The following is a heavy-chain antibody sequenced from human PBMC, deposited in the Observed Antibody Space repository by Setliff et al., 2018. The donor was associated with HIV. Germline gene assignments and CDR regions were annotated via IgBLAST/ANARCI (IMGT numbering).Heavy chain of an antibody. V-gene: IGHV4-39*07. CDR2: VYYSGGT. D-gene: IGHD3-22*01. CDR3: ARLDSSGYYVDY. CDR1: GGSISSSSYY. Sequence: SETLSLTCIVSGGSISSSSYYWGWIRQPPGKGLEWIGTVYYSGGTYYNPSLKSRVTISVDTPKNQFSLKLSSVTAADTAVYYCARLDSSGYYVDYWGQGTLVTVSS. J-gene: IGHJ4*02.